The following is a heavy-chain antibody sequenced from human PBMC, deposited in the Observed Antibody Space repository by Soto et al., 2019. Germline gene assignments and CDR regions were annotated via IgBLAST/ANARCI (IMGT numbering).Heavy chain of an antibody. CDR3: AKDGYSYGIGYFQH. CDR2: ITGNGGTA. J-gene: IGHJ1*01. V-gene: IGHV3-23*01. Sequence: GGSLRLSCAASGFTLSSYAMSWVRQTPGKGLEWVSSITGNGGTAYYVDSVKGRFTISRDRSKNTLYLQMNSLGAEDTAVYYCAKDGYSYGIGYFQHWGQGTLVTVSS. CDR1: GFTLSSYA. D-gene: IGHD5-18*01.